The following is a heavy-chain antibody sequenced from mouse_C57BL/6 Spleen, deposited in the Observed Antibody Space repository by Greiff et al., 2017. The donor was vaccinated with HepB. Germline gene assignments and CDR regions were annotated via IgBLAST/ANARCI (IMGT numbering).Heavy chain of an antibody. V-gene: IGHV2-6*01. J-gene: IGHJ3*01. D-gene: IGHD2-4*01. CDR2: IWGVGST. CDR3: ASEGDYDVKFAY. CDR1: GFSLTSYG. Sequence: VKLMESGPGLVAPSQSLSITCTVSGFSLTSYGVDWVRQSPGKGLEWLGVIWGVGSTNYNSALKSRLSISKDNSKSQVFLKMNSLQTDDTAMYYGASEGDYDVKFAYWGQGTLVTVSA.